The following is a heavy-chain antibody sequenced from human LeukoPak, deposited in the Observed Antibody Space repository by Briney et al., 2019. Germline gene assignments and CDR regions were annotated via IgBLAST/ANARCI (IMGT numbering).Heavy chain of an antibody. CDR2: INPDGDGM. J-gene: IGHJ4*02. V-gene: IGHV3-7*01. Sequence: PGGSLRLSCTASGFTFSRSWVNWIRQAAGMWLEWVANINPDGDGMRFVDSVKGRFTMSRDNAKSSLHLQMNSLRVEDTAFYYCAAWTDRGYSYWGQGVLVTVSS. CDR3: AAWTDRGYSY. CDR1: GFTFSRSW. D-gene: IGHD5-12*01.